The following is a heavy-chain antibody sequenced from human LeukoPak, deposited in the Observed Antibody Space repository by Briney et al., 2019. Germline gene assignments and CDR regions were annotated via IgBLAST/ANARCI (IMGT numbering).Heavy chain of an antibody. V-gene: IGHV3-23*01. Sequence: GGFLRLSCAASGFTFSKYVMRWVPQAPGKGLEWVSAISTGGGSTYYAASVKGRFTISRDNSKNTLYLQMNSLRAEDTAVYYCAKDARAYGSGPLDYCGQGTLVTVSS. D-gene: IGHD3-10*01. CDR3: AKDARAYGSGPLDY. J-gene: IGHJ4*02. CDR2: ISTGGGST. CDR1: GFTFSKYV.